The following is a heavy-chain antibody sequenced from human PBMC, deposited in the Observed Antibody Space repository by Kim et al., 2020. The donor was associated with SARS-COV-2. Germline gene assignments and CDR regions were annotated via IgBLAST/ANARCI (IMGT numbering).Heavy chain of an antibody. CDR1: CGSISSSSYY. CDR3: ASLYCSGGSCYYRDY. D-gene: IGHD2-15*01. CDR2: IYYSGST. J-gene: IGHJ4*01. V-gene: IGHV4-39*01. Sequence: SETLSLTCTVSCGSISSSSYYWGWIRQPPGKGLEWIGSIYYSGSTYYNPSLKSRVTISVDTSKNQFSLKLSSVTAADTAVNSCASLYCSGGSCYYRDYWG.